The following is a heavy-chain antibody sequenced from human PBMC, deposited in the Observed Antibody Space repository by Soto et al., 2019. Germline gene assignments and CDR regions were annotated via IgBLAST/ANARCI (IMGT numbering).Heavy chain of an antibody. CDR3: ANEIYERSGYSRTYYYGMDV. J-gene: IGHJ6*02. CDR1: GGTFSRYT. CDR2: IIPILGKA. Sequence: QVQLVQSGAEVKKPGSSVKVSCKASGGTFSRYTISWVRQSPGQGLEWMGRIIPILGKANYAQKFQGKVTSPADKATSTASMELSSLSSEDTAVYYCANEIYERSGYSRTYYYGMDVWGQGTTVIVSS. V-gene: IGHV1-69*02. D-gene: IGHD3-22*01.